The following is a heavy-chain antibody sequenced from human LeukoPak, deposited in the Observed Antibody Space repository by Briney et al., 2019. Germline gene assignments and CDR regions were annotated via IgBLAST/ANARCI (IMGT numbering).Heavy chain of an antibody. CDR3: AREKLPLFGLLFVPYYFDY. CDR1: GYTFTSYG. Sequence: ASVKVSCKASGYTFTSYGISWVRQAPGQGLEWVGWISAYNGNTNYAQKLQGRVTMTTYTSTSTAYMELRSLRSDDTAVYYCAREKLPLFGLLFVPYYFDYWGQGTLVTVSS. CDR2: ISAYNGNT. J-gene: IGHJ4*02. D-gene: IGHD2-21*02. V-gene: IGHV1-18*01.